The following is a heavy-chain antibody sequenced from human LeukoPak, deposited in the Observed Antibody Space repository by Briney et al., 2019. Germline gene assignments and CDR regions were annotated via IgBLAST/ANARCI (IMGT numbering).Heavy chain of an antibody. CDR3: ASFDQVVPAAFDY. V-gene: IGHV3-7*01. J-gene: IGHJ4*02. Sequence: GGTLRLSCAASGFTFTTYWMTWVRQAPGKGLEWVANIKQDGSDKYYVDSVEGRFTISRDNAKNSLFLQMNGLRAEDTAVYYCASFDQVVPAAFDYWGQGTLVTVSS. D-gene: IGHD2-2*01. CDR1: GFTFTTYW. CDR2: IKQDGSDK.